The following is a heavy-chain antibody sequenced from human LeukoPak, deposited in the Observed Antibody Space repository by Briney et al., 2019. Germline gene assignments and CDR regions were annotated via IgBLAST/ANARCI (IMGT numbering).Heavy chain of an antibody. CDR2: IWYDGSNK. CDR3: ARGGMGYYYGMDV. D-gene: IGHD2-15*01. CDR1: GFTFSSYG. J-gene: IGHJ6*04. Sequence: GGSLRLSCAASGFTFSSYGIHWVRQAPGKGLEWVAVIWYDGSNKYYADSVKGRFTISRDNSKNTLYLQMNSLRAEDTAVYYCARGGMGYYYGMDVWGKGTTVTVSS. V-gene: IGHV3-33*08.